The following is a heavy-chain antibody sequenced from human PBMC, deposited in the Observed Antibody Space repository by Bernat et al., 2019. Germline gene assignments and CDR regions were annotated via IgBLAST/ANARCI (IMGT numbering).Heavy chain of an antibody. D-gene: IGHD3-10*01. Sequence: QLQLQESCPGLVKPSETLSLTCTVSGGSISSSSYYWGWIRQPPGKGLEWIGSIYYSGSTYYNPSLKSRVTISVDASMSQFSLKQSSVTAADTAVYYCARQPMVRGDDDAFDIWGQGTMVTGSS. CDR1: GGSISSSSYY. CDR2: IYYSGST. J-gene: IGHJ3*02. V-gene: IGHV4-39*01. CDR3: ARQPMVRGDDDAFDI.